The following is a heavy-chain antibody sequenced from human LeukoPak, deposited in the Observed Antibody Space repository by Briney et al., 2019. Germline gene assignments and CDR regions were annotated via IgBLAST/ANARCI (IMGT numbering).Heavy chain of an antibody. CDR2: FDPEDGET. V-gene: IGHV1-24*01. CDR1: GYTLTELS. Sequence: GASVKVSCKVSGYTLTELSMHWVRQAPGKGLEWMGGFDPEDGETIYAQKFQGRVTMTEDTSTDTAYMELSSLRSEDTAVYYCATNGPIVVVPAAKNWFDPWGQGTLVTVSS. CDR3: ATNGPIVVVPAAKNWFDP. D-gene: IGHD2-2*01. J-gene: IGHJ5*02.